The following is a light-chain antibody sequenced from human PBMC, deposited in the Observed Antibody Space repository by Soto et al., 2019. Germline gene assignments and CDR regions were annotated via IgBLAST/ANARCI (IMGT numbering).Light chain of an antibody. CDR1: QSVSTN. V-gene: IGKV3-15*01. CDR3: QQYHNWPLT. Sequence: ERVMTQSPATLSVSPGERATLSCRASQSVSTNLAWYQQKPGQAPRLLMYGASTRATGMPASFSGSGSGTEFTLTISSLQSEDFAVYYCQQYHNWPLTFGGGTKVEIK. CDR2: GAS. J-gene: IGKJ4*01.